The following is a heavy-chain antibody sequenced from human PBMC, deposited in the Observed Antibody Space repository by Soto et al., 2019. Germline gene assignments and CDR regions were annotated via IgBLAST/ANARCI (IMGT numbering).Heavy chain of an antibody. Sequence: QVQLVECGGGVVQPGRSLRLSCAASGFTFSSYAMHWFRQAPGKGLEWVAVISYDGSNKYYADSVKGRFTISRDNSKNTLYLQMNSLRAEDTAVYYCSSFTDYGMDVWGQGTTVTVSS. J-gene: IGHJ6*02. CDR3: SSFTDYGMDV. CDR2: ISYDGSNK. CDR1: GFTFSSYA. V-gene: IGHV3-30-3*01. D-gene: IGHD6-13*01.